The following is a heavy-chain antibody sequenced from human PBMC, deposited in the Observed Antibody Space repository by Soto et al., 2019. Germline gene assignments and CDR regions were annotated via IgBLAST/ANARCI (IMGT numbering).Heavy chain of an antibody. V-gene: IGHV6-1*01. J-gene: IGHJ4*02. Sequence: SHTLSLTCAISGYSVSSNSAALNWIRQSPSRSLELLGRTYYMSKWYNDYAVSVKSRITINPDTSKNQFSLQLNSVTPDDTAVYYCARDPSGYSYGLYYFDYCRQGPMVT. D-gene: IGHD5-18*01. CDR2: TYYMSKWYN. CDR3: ARDPSGYSYGLYYFDY. CDR1: GYSVSSNSAA.